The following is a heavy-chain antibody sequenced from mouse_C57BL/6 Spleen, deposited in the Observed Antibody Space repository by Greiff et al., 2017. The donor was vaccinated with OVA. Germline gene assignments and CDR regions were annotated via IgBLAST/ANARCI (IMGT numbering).Heavy chain of an antibody. V-gene: IGHV1-26*01. CDR3: ARAGFAY. CDR1: GYTFTDYY. Sequence: EVQLQQSGPELVKPGASVKISYKASGYTFTDYYMNWVKQSHGKSLEWIGDINPNNGGTSYNQKFKGKATLTVDKSSSTAYMELRSLTSEDSAVYYCARAGFAYWGQGTLVTVSA. CDR2: INPNNGGT. J-gene: IGHJ3*01.